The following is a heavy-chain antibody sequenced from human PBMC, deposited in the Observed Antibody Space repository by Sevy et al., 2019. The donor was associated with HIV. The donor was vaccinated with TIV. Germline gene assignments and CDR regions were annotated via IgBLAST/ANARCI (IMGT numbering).Heavy chain of an antibody. V-gene: IGHV3-53*01. CDR2: IYSGGST. J-gene: IGHJ4*02. Sequence: GGSLRLSCAASGFTVSSNYMSWVRQAPGKGLEWVSVIYSGGSTYYEDSVKGRFTISRDSSKNTLYLQMNTLRAEDTAVYYCARDGTDSVDCINGVCYTAHFDYWGQGTLVTVSS. CDR1: GFTVSSNY. CDR3: ARDGTDSVDCINGVCYTAHFDY. D-gene: IGHD2-8*01.